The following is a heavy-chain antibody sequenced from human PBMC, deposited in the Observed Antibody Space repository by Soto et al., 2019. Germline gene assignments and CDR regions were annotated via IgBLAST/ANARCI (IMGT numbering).Heavy chain of an antibody. J-gene: IGHJ6*02. CDR2: INPKSGGT. CDR3: ARGHSTDCSNGVCSFFYNHEMDV. V-gene: IGHV1-2*04. Sequence: ASVKVSCKASGYSFTDYHIHWVRQAPGQGLEWLGRINPKSGGTSTAQKFQGWVTMTRDRSISTVYMELTRLRSDGTAVYFCARGHSTDCSNGVCSFFYNHEMDVWGQGTTVTVSS. D-gene: IGHD2-8*01. CDR1: GYSFTDYH.